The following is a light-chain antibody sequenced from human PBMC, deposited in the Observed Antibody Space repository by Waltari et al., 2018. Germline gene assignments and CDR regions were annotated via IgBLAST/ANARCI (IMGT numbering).Light chain of an antibody. J-gene: IGLJ3*02. CDR2: GHD. CDR1: SLRSYY. V-gene: IGLV3-19*01. Sequence: SSELTQDPAVSVALGKTVRITCQGDSLRSYYASWYQQRAGQAPFLCLYGHDHRPSGIPDRFSGSTSGNTASLTITRAQAEDAGVYYCLSRDSSSTRVFGGGTTLSV. CDR3: LSRDSSSTRV.